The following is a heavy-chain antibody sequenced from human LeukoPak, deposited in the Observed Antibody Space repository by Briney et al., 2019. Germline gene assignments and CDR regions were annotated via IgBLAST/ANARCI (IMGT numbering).Heavy chain of an antibody. J-gene: IGHJ6*02. Sequence: GASVKVSCKASGGTFSSYAISWVRQAPGQGLEWMGGIIPIFGTANYAQKSQGRVTITADESTSTAYMELSSLRSEDTAVYYCARDDPRGQWLVPYYYYYGMDVWGQGTTVTVSS. V-gene: IGHV1-69*13. CDR1: GGTFSSYA. D-gene: IGHD6-19*01. CDR2: IIPIFGTA. CDR3: ARDDPRGQWLVPYYYYYGMDV.